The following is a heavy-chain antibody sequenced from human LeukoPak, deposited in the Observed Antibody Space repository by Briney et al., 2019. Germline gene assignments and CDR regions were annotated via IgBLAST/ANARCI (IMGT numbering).Heavy chain of an antibody. CDR3: AREFRSGYSYGYLFY. Sequence: GGSLRLSCAASGFTFSSYSMNWVRQAPGKGLEWVSSISSSSSYIYYADSVKGRFTISRDNAKNSLYLQMNSLRAEDTAVYYCAREFRSGYSYGYLFYWGQGTLGTVSS. V-gene: IGHV3-21*01. CDR1: GFTFSSYS. D-gene: IGHD5-18*01. CDR2: ISSSSSYI. J-gene: IGHJ4*02.